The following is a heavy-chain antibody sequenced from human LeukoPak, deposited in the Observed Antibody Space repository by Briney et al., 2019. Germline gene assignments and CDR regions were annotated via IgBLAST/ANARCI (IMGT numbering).Heavy chain of an antibody. CDR3: AKGYCSSTSSCEFDY. V-gene: IGHV3-9*01. Sequence: GGSLRLSCAASGFTFDGYAMHWVRQAPGKGLEWVSGISWNSGSIGYADSVKGRFTISRDNAKNSLYLQMNSLRAEDTALYYCAKGYCSSTSSCEFDYWGQGTLVTVSS. CDR2: ISWNSGSI. J-gene: IGHJ4*02. CDR1: GFTFDGYA. D-gene: IGHD2-2*01.